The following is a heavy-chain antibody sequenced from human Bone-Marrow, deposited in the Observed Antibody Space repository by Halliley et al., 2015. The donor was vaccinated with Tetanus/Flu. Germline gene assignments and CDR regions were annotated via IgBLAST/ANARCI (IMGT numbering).Heavy chain of an antibody. D-gene: IGHD1-26*01. J-gene: IGHJ4*02. CDR2: ILDSGTT. Sequence: TLSLTCTVFGGSISSGGYSWNWIRQRPGEGLEWIGLILDSGTTYYNPSLESRLTISVDRSKNRVSLKVTSVTAADTAVYFCARDYGSYYRYFDYWGRGTLVTVSS. CDR3: ARDYGSYYRYFDY. V-gene: IGHV4-31*03. CDR1: GGSISSGGYS.